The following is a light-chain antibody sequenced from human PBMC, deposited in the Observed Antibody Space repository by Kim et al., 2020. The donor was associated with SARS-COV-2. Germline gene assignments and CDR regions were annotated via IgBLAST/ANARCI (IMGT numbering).Light chain of an antibody. CDR1: SLRRYY. CDR2: AKT. Sequence: SSELTQDPTVSVALGQTVTITCQGDSLRRYYASWYQQKPGQAPLLVIYAKTNRPSGIPDRFSGSTSGNTASLTITGAQAEDEADYYCKSRDNSCNHYVFGTGTKVTVL. V-gene: IGLV3-19*01. CDR3: KSRDNSCNHYV. J-gene: IGLJ1*01.